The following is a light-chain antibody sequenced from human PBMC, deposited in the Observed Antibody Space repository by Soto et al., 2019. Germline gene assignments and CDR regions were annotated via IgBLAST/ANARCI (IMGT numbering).Light chain of an antibody. Sequence: IQMTQSRSSLSASVGDRVTITCRASQGIRNDLGWYQQKRGKAPKLXIYAASSLQSGVPSRFSGSGSGTDFTLTISSLKPEDFETYYCQQSYSTPWTFGQGTKVDIK. CDR2: AAS. V-gene: IGKV1-39*01. J-gene: IGKJ1*01. CDR3: QQSYSTPWT. CDR1: QGIRND.